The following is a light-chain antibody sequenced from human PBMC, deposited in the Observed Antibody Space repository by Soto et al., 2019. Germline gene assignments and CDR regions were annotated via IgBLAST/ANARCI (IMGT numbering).Light chain of an antibody. CDR1: QDINTY. CDR3: QQRKSYPIT. Sequence: DIQLTQSPSFLSASVGDRVTITCRASQDINTYLAWYQQKLGKAPKLLIFAASTLQNGVPSRFSGSGSGTEFTVTITSLQPEDFATYYCQQRKSYPITFGQGTRLEIK. J-gene: IGKJ5*01. V-gene: IGKV1-9*01. CDR2: AAS.